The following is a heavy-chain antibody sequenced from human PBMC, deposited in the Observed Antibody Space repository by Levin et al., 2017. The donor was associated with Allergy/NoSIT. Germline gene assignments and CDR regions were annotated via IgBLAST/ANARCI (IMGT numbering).Heavy chain of an antibody. J-gene: IGHJ4*02. CDR1: GFTFSTYT. D-gene: IGHD5-12*01. V-gene: IGHV3-21*01. Sequence: PGGSLRLSCAASGFTFSTYTMNWVRQAPGKGLEWVSSISSSSNHIYYADSVKGRFTISRDNAKNSLYLQMDSLRAEDTAVYYCARWPSYGGYEYGYFDYWGQGTLVTVSS. CDR2: ISSSSNHI. CDR3: ARWPSYGGYEYGYFDY.